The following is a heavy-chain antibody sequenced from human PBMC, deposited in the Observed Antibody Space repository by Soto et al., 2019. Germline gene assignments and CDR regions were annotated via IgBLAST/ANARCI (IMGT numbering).Heavy chain of an antibody. CDR2: ISFTGTA. D-gene: IGHD6-13*01. J-gene: IGHJ4*02. V-gene: IGHV4-59*11. CDR3: ARVQAEQGSRSHDS. CDR1: GGSISNLY. Sequence: SETLSLTCTVSGGSISNLYWSWIRQPPGKGLEWIGYISFTGTATYSPSLRSRVSISVDTSKSQFSLNLNSVTAADTALYYCARVQAEQGSRSHDSWGRGILVTVSS.